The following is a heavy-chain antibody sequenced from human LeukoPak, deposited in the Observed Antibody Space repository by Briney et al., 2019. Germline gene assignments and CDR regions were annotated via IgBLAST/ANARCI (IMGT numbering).Heavy chain of an antibody. CDR2: IKPDGSGK. Sequence: GGSPRLSCAASGFAFSSYWMTWVRQAPGKGLEWVANIKPDGSGKNYVDSVKGRFTISRDNAKNSLYLQMRGLRVEDTAVYYCSSQPAVLDLDCWGQGALVTVSS. V-gene: IGHV3-7*01. D-gene: IGHD2/OR15-2a*01. J-gene: IGHJ4*02. CDR3: SSQPAVLDLDC. CDR1: GFAFSSYW.